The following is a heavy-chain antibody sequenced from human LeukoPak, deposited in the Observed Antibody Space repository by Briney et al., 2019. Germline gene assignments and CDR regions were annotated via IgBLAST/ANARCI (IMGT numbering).Heavy chain of an antibody. CDR1: GDSISSGSYY. D-gene: IGHD3-9*01. CDR3: ARAPADWPARFDYMDV. V-gene: IGHV4-61*02. CDR2: IYTSGST. Sequence: SETLSLTCAVSGDSISSGSYYWSWIRQPAGKGLEWIGRIYTSGSTNYNPSLKSRVTISVDTSKNQFSLKLSSVTAADTAVYYCARAPADWPARFDYMDVWGKGTTVTVSS. J-gene: IGHJ6*03.